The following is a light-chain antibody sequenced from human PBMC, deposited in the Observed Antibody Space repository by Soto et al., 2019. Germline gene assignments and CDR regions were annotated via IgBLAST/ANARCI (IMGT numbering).Light chain of an antibody. V-gene: IGKV3-20*01. CDR1: QSVSSIY. J-gene: IGKJ1*01. Sequence: EIVLTQSPGTLSLSPCERATLSCSASQSVSSIYLAWYQQKPGQAPRLLIYGASSRATGIPDRFSGRGSGTDFTLTISRLEPEDFALYYCQQYADSPRTFGRGTKVDIK. CDR2: GAS. CDR3: QQYADSPRT.